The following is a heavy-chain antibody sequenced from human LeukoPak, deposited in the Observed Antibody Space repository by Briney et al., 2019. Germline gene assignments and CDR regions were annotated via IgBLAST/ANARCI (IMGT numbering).Heavy chain of an antibody. CDR1: GGSISSYY. V-gene: IGHV4-59*08. CDR2: IYYSGST. D-gene: IGHD3-10*01. Sequence: SETLSLTCTVSGGSISSYYWSWIRQPPGKGLEWIGYIYYSGSTNYNPSLKSRVTISVDTSKNQFSLKLTSVTAADTAVYYCARHHKYSMVQGTIDYWGQGTLVTVSS. J-gene: IGHJ4*02. CDR3: ARHHKYSMVQGTIDY.